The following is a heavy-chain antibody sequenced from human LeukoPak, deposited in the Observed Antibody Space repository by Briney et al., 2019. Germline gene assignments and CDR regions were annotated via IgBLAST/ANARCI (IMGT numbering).Heavy chain of an antibody. CDR3: ATPGPAPINNWFET. V-gene: IGHV3-74*01. J-gene: IGHJ5*02. CDR1: GFTFSTYW. Sequence: GGSLRLSCAASGFTFSTYWMHWVRQAPGKGLVWVSRIKSDGGTNYADSVKGRFTISRDNAKKTVSLQMNSLRPEDTGVYYCATPGPAPINNWFETWGQGTLVTVSS. D-gene: IGHD2-2*01. CDR2: IKSDGGT.